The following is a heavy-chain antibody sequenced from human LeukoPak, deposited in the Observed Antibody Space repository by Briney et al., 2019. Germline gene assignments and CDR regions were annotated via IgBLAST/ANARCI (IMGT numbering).Heavy chain of an antibody. CDR2: ITGSGGST. J-gene: IGHJ4*02. CDR3: AKYWAAGAYFDY. CDR1: GFTFSSYG. V-gene: IGHV3-23*01. D-gene: IGHD6-13*01. Sequence: GETLRLSCAASGFTFSSYGMSWVRQAPGKGLEWVSGITGSGGSTYYADSVKGRFTISRDNSKNTLYLQMNSLRAEDTAVYYCAKYWAAGAYFDYWGQGTLVTVSS.